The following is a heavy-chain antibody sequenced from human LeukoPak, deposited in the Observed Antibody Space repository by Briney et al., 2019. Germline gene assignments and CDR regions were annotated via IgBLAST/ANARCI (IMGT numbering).Heavy chain of an antibody. CDR2: INHSGST. CDR1: GVSFSGYY. CDR3: ARVGRWLPIDY. Sequence: SETLSLTCAVYGVSFSGYYWSWIRQPPGKGLEWIGEINHSGSTNYNPSLKSRVTISVDTSKNQFSLKLSSVTAADTAVYYCARVGRWLPIDYWGQGTLVTVSS. D-gene: IGHD5-24*01. V-gene: IGHV4-34*01. J-gene: IGHJ4*02.